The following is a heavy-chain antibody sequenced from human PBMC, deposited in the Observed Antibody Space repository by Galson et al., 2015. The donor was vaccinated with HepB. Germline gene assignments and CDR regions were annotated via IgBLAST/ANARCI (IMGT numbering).Heavy chain of an antibody. CDR1: GYTFTGYY. CDR2: INPNSGGT. CDR3: ARDQGYDSSGYSHG. J-gene: IGHJ4*02. V-gene: IGHV1-2*02. D-gene: IGHD3-22*01. Sequence: SVKVSCKASGYTFTGYYMHWVRQAPGQGLGWMGWINPNSGGTNYAQKFQGRVTMTRDTSISTAYMELSRLRSDDTAVYYCARDQGYDSSGYSHGWGQGTLVTVSS.